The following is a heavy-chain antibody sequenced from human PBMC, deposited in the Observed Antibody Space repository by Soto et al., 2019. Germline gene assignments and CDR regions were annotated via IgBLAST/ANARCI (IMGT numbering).Heavy chain of an antibody. J-gene: IGHJ4*02. D-gene: IGHD3-10*01. Sequence: GGSLRLSCAASGFIFSSYSMNWVRQAPGKGLEWVSYITSSSSTIYYADSVKGRFTISRDNVKNSLHLQMNSLRDEDTAVYYCARDLHGELFSGYFDYWGQGILVTVSS. CDR3: ARDLHGELFSGYFDY. CDR2: ITSSSSTI. V-gene: IGHV3-48*02. CDR1: GFIFSSYS.